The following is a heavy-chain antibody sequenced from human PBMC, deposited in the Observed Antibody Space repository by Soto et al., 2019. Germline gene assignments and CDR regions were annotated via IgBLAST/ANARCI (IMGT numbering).Heavy chain of an antibody. CDR2: ISSSSSYI. J-gene: IGHJ6*02. CDR1: GFTFSSYS. CDR3: ARVLAPRYYYYYYGMDV. V-gene: IGHV3-21*01. D-gene: IGHD3-10*01. Sequence: GGSLRLSCAASGFTFSSYSMNWVRQAPGKGLEWVSSISSSSSYIYYADSVKGRFTISRDNAKNSLYLQMNSLRAEDTAVYYCARVLAPRYYYYYYGMDVWGQGTTVTVSS.